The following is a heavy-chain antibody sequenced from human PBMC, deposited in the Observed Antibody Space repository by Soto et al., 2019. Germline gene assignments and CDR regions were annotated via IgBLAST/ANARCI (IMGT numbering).Heavy chain of an antibody. J-gene: IGHJ4*02. Sequence: GGSLRLSCAASGFTFSSYSMNWVRQAPGKGLEWVSYISSSSSTIYYADSVKGRFTISRDNAKNSLYLQMNSLRDEDTAVYYCARVDSVYDFWSAQLTIDYWGQGTLVTVSS. CDR3: ARVDSVYDFWSAQLTIDY. CDR1: GFTFSSYS. D-gene: IGHD3-3*01. V-gene: IGHV3-48*02. CDR2: ISSSSSTI.